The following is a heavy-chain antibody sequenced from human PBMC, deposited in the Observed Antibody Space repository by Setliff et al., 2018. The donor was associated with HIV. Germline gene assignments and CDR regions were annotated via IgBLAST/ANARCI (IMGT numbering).Heavy chain of an antibody. CDR2: INPSGGST. CDR1: GGTFSSFG. D-gene: IGHD3-22*01. V-gene: IGHV1-46*01. J-gene: IGHJ4*02. CDR3: ARNPHYFDRSGYYSWFYFDY. Sequence: ASVKVSCKTSGGTFSSFGINWVRQAPGQGLEWMGIINPSGGSTSYAQKFQGRVTMTRDTSTSTVYMELSSLRSEDTAVYYCARNPHYFDRSGYYSWFYFDYWGQGTLVTVSS.